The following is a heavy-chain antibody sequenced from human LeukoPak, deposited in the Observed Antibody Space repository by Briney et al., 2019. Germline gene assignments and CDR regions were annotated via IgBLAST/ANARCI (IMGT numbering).Heavy chain of an antibody. V-gene: IGHV4-59*01. J-gene: IGHJ4*02. CDR2: IDYSGST. CDR1: GGSISSYY. D-gene: IGHD1-26*01. CDR3: AREVGASSPFDY. Sequence: SETLSLTCTVSGGSISSYYWSWIRQPPGKGLEWIGYIDYSGSTNYNPSLKSRVSISGDTSKNQFSLKLRSVTAADTAMYYCAREVGASSPFDYWGQGTLVTVSS.